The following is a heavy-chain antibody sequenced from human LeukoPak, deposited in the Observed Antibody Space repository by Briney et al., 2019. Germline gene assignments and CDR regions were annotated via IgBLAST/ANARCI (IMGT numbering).Heavy chain of an antibody. CDR3: ARDQGYYYDSSGYYYGFQH. J-gene: IGHJ1*01. CDR1: GFTFSSYW. V-gene: IGHV3-7*01. CDR2: IKQDGSEK. D-gene: IGHD3-22*01. Sequence: PGGSLRLSCAVSGFTFSSYWMSWVRQAPGKGLEWVANIKQDGSEKYYVDSVKGRFTISGDNAKNSLYLQMNSLRAEDTAVYYCARDQGYYYDSSGYYYGFQHWGQGTLVTVSS.